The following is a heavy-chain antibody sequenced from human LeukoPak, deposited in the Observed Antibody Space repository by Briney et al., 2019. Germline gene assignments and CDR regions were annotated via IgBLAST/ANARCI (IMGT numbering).Heavy chain of an antibody. Sequence: ASVKVSCKAPGGTFSSYAISWVRQAPGQGLEWMGGIIPIFGTANYAQKFQGRVTITADKSTSTAYMELSSLRSEDTAVYYCARDYPGYGDYVFLYYYGMDVWGKGTTVTVSS. D-gene: IGHD4-17*01. CDR2: IIPIFGTA. CDR1: GGTFSSYA. CDR3: ARDYPGYGDYVFLYYYGMDV. J-gene: IGHJ6*04. V-gene: IGHV1-69*06.